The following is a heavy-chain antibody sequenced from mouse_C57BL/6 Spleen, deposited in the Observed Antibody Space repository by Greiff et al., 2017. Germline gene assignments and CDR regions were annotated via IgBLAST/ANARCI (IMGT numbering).Heavy chain of an antibody. D-gene: IGHD2-12*01. Sequence: EVQGVESGGGLVQPGGSLSLSCAASGFTFTDYYMSWVRQPPGKALEWLGFIRNKANGYTTEYSASVKGRFTISRDNSQSILYLQMNALRAEDSATYYCSRDMYVSFYAMDYWGQGTSVTVSS. CDR1: GFTFTDYY. V-gene: IGHV7-3*01. CDR3: SRDMYVSFYAMDY. CDR2: IRNKANGYTT. J-gene: IGHJ4*01.